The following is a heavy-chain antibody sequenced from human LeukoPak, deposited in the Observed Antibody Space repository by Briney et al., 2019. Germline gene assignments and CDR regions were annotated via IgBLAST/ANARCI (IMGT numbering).Heavy chain of an antibody. Sequence: GVSLRLSCAASGFTVSAHAMAWVRQAPGKGLEWVSTIYDDNTYYADSVKGRFAISTDNSKNTLYLQMNSLRVEDTAVYYCARGFWTGVEYWGQGALVTVSS. J-gene: IGHJ4*02. CDR3: ARGFWTGVEY. D-gene: IGHD3/OR15-3a*01. CDR2: IYDDNT. V-gene: IGHV3-66*01. CDR1: GFTVSAHA.